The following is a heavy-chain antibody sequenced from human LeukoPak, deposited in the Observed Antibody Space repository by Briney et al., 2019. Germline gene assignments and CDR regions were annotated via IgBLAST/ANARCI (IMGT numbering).Heavy chain of an antibody. D-gene: IGHD4-17*01. V-gene: IGHV3-23*01. CDR2: ISGSGGST. CDR3: AKDQAVDYGDYVWDY. J-gene: IGHJ4*02. CDR1: GFTFSSYA. Sequence: GGSLRLSCAASGFTFSSYAMSWVRQAPGKGLEWVSAISGSGGSTYYADSVKGRFTISRDNSKNTLYLQMNSLRAEDAAVYYCAKDQAVDYGDYVWDYWGQGTLVTVSS.